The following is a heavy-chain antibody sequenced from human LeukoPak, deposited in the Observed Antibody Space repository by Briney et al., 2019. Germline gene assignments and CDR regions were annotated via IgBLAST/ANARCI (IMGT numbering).Heavy chain of an antibody. J-gene: IGHJ4*02. V-gene: IGHV4-38-2*01. CDR2: IYHSGST. Sequence: PSETLSLTCAVSGYSISSGYYWGWIRQPPGKGLEWIGSIYHSGSTYYNPSLKSRVTISVDTSKNQFSLKLSSVTAADTAVYYCAMGSGSYYLIVVEDYWGQGTLVTVSS. CDR1: GYSISSGYY. CDR3: AMGSGSYYLIVVEDY. D-gene: IGHD3-10*01.